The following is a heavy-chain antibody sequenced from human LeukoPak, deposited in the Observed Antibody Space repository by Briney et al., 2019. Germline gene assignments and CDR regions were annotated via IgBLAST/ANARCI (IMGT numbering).Heavy chain of an antibody. D-gene: IGHD3-10*01. V-gene: IGHV4-61*02. CDR1: GGSISSGGYY. Sequence: SQTLSLTCTVSGGSISSGGYYWSWIRQPAGKGLEYIGRIYSTGSTNYNPSLRSRVTISVDTSKNHFSLKLSSVTAADTAVYYCASPVLGYGSGSYEHWGQGTLVTVSS. CDR2: IYSTGST. J-gene: IGHJ1*01. CDR3: ASPVLGYGSGSYEH.